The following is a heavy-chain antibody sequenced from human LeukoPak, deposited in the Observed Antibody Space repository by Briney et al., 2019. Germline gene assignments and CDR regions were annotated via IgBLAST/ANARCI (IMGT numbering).Heavy chain of an antibody. Sequence: ASVKVSCKASGYTFTSYDINWVRQATGQGLEWMGWINTYNGNTNYAQKFQGRVTMTTDTSTSTAYMELRSLRSDDTAVYYCASDIGYGDYQPPDYWGQGTLVTVSS. CDR3: ASDIGYGDYQPPDY. CDR2: INTYNGNT. D-gene: IGHD4-17*01. J-gene: IGHJ4*02. CDR1: GYTFTSYD. V-gene: IGHV1-18*01.